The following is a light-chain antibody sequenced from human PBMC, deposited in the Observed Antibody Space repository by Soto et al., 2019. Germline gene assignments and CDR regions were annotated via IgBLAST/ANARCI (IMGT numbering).Light chain of an antibody. J-gene: IGLJ2*01. Sequence: QAVVTQPPSASASLGASVTLTCTLSSGYSNYKVDWYQQRPGKGPRFVMQVGTGGIVGSKGDGIPDRFSVLGSGLNRYLTIKNIQEEDESDYHCGADHGSGSNFVSVFGGGTKVTVL. V-gene: IGLV9-49*01. CDR3: GADHGSGSNFVSV. CDR2: VGTGGIVG. CDR1: SGYSNYK.